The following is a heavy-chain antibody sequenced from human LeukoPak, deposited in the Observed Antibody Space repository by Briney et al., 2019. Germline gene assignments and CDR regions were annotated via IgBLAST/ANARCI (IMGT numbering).Heavy chain of an antibody. Sequence: ASVKVSCKASGYTFTSYDINWVRQATGQGLEWMGWMNPNSGNTGYAQKFQGRVTMTRNTSISTAYMELSSLRSEDTAVYYCARGENWGAPYYYYYMDVWGKGTTVTVSS. CDR1: GYTFTSYD. V-gene: IGHV1-8*01. CDR2: MNPNSGNT. J-gene: IGHJ6*03. CDR3: ARGENWGAPYYYYYMDV. D-gene: IGHD7-27*01.